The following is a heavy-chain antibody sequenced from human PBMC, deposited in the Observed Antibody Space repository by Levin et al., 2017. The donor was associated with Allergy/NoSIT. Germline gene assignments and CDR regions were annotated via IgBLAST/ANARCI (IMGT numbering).Heavy chain of an antibody. CDR3: ARDRGNPGP. V-gene: IGHV4-4*02. CDR2: IYHSGRT. J-gene: IGHJ5*02. Sequence: LSQTLSLTCAVSGGSLNSANWWSWLRQPPGKGLEWIGEIYHSGRTNYNPSLKSRVTMSVDNSKNRFSLNLSSVTAADTAVYYCARDRGNPGPWGQGALVTVSS. CDR1: GGSLNSANW. D-gene: IGHD3-10*01.